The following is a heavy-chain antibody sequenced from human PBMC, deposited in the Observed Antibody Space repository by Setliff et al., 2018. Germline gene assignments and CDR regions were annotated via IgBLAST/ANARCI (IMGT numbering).Heavy chain of an antibody. D-gene: IGHD3-16*01. J-gene: IGHJ1*01. CDR1: GFTFSDYA. CDR2: IYSGDRST. V-gene: IGHV3-23*03. Sequence: LRLSCAGSGFTFSDYAMSWVRQAPGKGLEWVSTIYSGDRSTFYTDSVKGRFTISRDSSKNTLFLQMDSLRAEDTAVYYCAKPRVELRWGFESWGQGTLVTVSS. CDR3: AKPRVELRWGFES.